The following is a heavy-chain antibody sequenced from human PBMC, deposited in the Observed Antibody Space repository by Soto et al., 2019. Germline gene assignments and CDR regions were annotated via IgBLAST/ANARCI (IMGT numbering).Heavy chain of an antibody. Sequence: QLQLQESGPGLVKPSETLSLTCTVSGGSITGSDHYWGWIRQPPGKGLEWIGSVFYTGSTYYNPSLSGRLTMSVDTSKNQFSLRVTSVTAADTAVYYCARASDYWGQGTLVSVSS. CDR2: VFYTGST. CDR3: ARASDY. CDR1: GGSITGSDHY. V-gene: IGHV4-39*01. J-gene: IGHJ4*02.